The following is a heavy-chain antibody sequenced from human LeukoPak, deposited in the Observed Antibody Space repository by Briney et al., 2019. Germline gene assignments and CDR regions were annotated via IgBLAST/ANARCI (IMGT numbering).Heavy chain of an antibody. V-gene: IGHV1-2*02. Sequence: ASVKVSCKASGYTFTGYYMHWVRQAPGQGLEWMGWINPNSGGTNYAQKFQGRVTMTRDTSISTAYMELSRLRSDDTAVYYCAREVGHYDILTGYYPYFDYWGQGTLVTVSS. J-gene: IGHJ4*02. CDR2: INPNSGGT. CDR1: GYTFTGYY. D-gene: IGHD3-9*01. CDR3: AREVGHYDILTGYYPYFDY.